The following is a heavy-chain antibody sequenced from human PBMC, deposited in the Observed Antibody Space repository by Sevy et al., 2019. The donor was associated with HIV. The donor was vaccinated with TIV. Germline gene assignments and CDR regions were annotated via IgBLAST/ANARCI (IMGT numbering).Heavy chain of an antibody. J-gene: IGHJ4*02. CDR3: ASAMVRGVITYYFDY. CDR1: GGTFSSYA. D-gene: IGHD3-10*01. Sequence: ASVKVSCKASGGTFSSYAISWVRQAPGQGLEWMGGIIPIFGTANYAQKFQGRVTITADESTSTAYMELSSLRSEDTAVYYCASAMVRGVITYYFDYWGQGTLVTVSS. CDR2: IIPIFGTA. V-gene: IGHV1-69*13.